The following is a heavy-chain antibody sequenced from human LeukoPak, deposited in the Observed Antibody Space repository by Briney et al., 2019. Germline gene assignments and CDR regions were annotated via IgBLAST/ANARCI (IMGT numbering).Heavy chain of an antibody. D-gene: IGHD5-12*01. J-gene: IGHJ4*02. Sequence: GASVKVSCKASGYTFTSYYMHWVRQAPGQGLEWMGIINPSGGSTSYAQKFRGRVTMTRDTSTSTVYMELSSLRSEDTAVYYCARDRLGGYDWDYFDYWGQGTLVTVSS. CDR1: GYTFTSYY. CDR3: ARDRLGGYDWDYFDY. V-gene: IGHV1-46*01. CDR2: INPSGGST.